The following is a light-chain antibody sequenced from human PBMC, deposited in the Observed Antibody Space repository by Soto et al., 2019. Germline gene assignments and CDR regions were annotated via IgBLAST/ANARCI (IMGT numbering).Light chain of an antibody. J-gene: IGLJ3*02. CDR1: SSNIGAGYD. V-gene: IGLV1-40*01. CDR2: GNS. CDR3: QAYDSSLKGPV. Sequence: QSVLTQPPSVSGAPGQRVTISCTGSSSNIGAGYDVHWYQQLPGTAPKLLIYGNSNRPSGVPDRFSGSKSGTSASLAITGVQAEDEADYYCQAYDSSLKGPVFGGGTKLTVL.